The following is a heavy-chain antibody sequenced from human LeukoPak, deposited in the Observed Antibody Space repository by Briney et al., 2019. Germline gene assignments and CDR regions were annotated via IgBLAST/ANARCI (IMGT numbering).Heavy chain of an antibody. CDR3: ARDQTRIVGATAY. CDR1: GYTFTGYY. J-gene: IGHJ4*02. CDR2: INPNSGGT. V-gene: IGHV1-2*02. Sequence: GASVKVSCKASGYTFTGYYMHWVRQAPGQGLEWMGWINPNSGGTNYAQKFQGRVTMTRDTSISTAYMELSRLRSDDTAVYYCARDQTRIVGATAYWGQGTLVTVSS. D-gene: IGHD1-26*01.